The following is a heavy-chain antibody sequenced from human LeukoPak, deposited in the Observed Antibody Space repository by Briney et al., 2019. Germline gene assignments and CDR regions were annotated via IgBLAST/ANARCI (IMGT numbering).Heavy chain of an antibody. D-gene: IGHD5/OR15-5a*01. Sequence: GGSLRLSCAPSGVTFSTHTMHWVRQAPGPGLEWVAVIESDGRNKYYAESVMGRFTISRDNSRNTLYLQLDSLRSEDTAVYYCVRQSTGLDYWGQGTLVTVSS. J-gene: IGHJ4*02. CDR1: GVTFSTHT. V-gene: IGHV3-30*04. CDR3: VRQSTGLDY. CDR2: IESDGRNK.